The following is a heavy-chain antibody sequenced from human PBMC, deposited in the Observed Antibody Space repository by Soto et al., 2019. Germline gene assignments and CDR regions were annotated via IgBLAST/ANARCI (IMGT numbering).Heavy chain of an antibody. V-gene: IGHV1-69*06. CDR2: IIPILGTA. CDR1: GGTFSSYA. Sequence: QVQLVQSGAEVKKPGSSVKVSCKASGGTFSSYAISWVRQAPGQGLEWMGGIIPILGTANYAQKFQGRVTITADKPTSTAYMELSSLRSEDTAVYYCARAGVGVALAAFDIWGQGKMVTVSS. D-gene: IGHD2-15*01. CDR3: ARAGVGVALAAFDI. J-gene: IGHJ3*02.